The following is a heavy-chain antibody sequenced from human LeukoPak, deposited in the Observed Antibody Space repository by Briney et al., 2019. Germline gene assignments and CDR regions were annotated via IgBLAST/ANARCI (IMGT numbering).Heavy chain of an antibody. CDR2: IIPIFGTA. V-gene: IGHV1-69*13. CDR1: GGTFISYA. CDR3: ARGNYYDSSGYYRRAFDY. J-gene: IGHJ4*02. D-gene: IGHD3-22*01. Sequence: SVKVSCKASGGTFISYAISWVRQAPGQGREWMGGIIPIFGTANYAHKFQGRVTITADESTSTAYMELSSLRSEDTAVYYCARGNYYDSSGYYRRAFDYWGQGTLVTVSS.